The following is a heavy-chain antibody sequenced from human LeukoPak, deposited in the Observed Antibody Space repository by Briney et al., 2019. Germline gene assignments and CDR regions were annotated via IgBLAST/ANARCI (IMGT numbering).Heavy chain of an antibody. D-gene: IGHD2-2*01. CDR3: SRGPPAKPGTGYYYGMDV. CDR2: INHSGST. V-gene: IGHV4-34*01. Sequence: MTSETLSLTCAVYGVSFSGYNWSWIRQPPGKGLEWIGEINHSGSTNYNPSLKSRVTISVDMSKNQFSLRLSSVTAADTAVYYCSRGPPAKPGTGYYYGMDVWGQGTTVTVSS. J-gene: IGHJ6*02. CDR1: GVSFSGYN.